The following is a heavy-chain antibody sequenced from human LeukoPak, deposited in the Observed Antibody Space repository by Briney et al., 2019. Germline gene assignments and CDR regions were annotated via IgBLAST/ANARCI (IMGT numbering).Heavy chain of an antibody. CDR3: ARGNSLWTGSLPSAYYFDS. Sequence: GASVTVSSTASGYDFIRYGVSWVRQAPGQGLEWVAWGSTETGDTRYTEKLQGRVTMTTDTSTSTVYMELRSLTSDDTAVYFCARGNSLWTGSLPSAYYFDSWGQGTLVTVSS. V-gene: IGHV1-18*01. D-gene: IGHD3/OR15-3a*01. J-gene: IGHJ4*02. CDR2: GSTETGDT. CDR1: GYDFIRYG.